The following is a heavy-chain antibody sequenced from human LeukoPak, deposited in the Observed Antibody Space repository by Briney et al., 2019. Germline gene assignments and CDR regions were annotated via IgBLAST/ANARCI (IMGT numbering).Heavy chain of an antibody. V-gene: IGHV4-34*01. D-gene: IGHD6-19*01. CDR1: GGSFSGYY. CDR2: INHSGST. J-gene: IGHJ6*03. Sequence: PSETLSLTWAVYGGSFSGYYWSWIRQPPGKGLEWIGEINHSGSTNCNPSLKSRVTISVDTSKNQFSLKLSSVTAADTAVYYCARGMKQWLVHYYYYYYMDVWGKGTTVTVSS. CDR3: ARGMKQWLVHYYYYYYMDV.